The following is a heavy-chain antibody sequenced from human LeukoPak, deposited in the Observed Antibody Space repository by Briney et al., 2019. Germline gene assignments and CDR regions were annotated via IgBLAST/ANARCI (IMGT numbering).Heavy chain of an antibody. D-gene: IGHD3-3*01. J-gene: IGHJ6*03. CDR2: ISGSGGST. Sequence: PGGSLRLSCAASGFTFSSYGMTWVRQAPGKGLEWVSGISGSGGSTKHADSVKGRFTISRDNSKNTLCLQMNSLRAEDTAVYYCAKIGRYYDFWTGFYEEEVDYMDVWGKGTTVTVSS. CDR3: AKIGRYYDFWTGFYEEEVDYMDV. CDR1: GFTFSSYG. V-gene: IGHV3-23*01.